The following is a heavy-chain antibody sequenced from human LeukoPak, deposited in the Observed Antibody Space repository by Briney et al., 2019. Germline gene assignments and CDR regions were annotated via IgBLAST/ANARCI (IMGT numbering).Heavy chain of an antibody. Sequence: PGGSLRLSCAASGLTFSDYYMSWIRQAPGKGLEWVSYISSSGSTIYYADSVKGRFTISRDNAKNSLYLQMNSLRAEDTAVYYCARGCSGGSCYFYYYYYMDVWGKGTTVTISS. CDR2: ISSSGSTI. CDR3: ARGCSGGSCYFYYYYYMDV. J-gene: IGHJ6*03. V-gene: IGHV3-11*01. D-gene: IGHD2-15*01. CDR1: GLTFSDYY.